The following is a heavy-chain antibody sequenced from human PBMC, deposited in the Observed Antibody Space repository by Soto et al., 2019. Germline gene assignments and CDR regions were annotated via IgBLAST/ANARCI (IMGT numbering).Heavy chain of an antibody. CDR3: AVTYCGGDCYHQH. Sequence: PSETLSLTCTVSGGSVSSGSYYWSWIRQPPGKGLEWIGYIYYSGSTNYNPSLKSRVTISVDTSKNQFSLKLSSVTAADTAVYYCAVTYCGGDCYHQHWGQGTLVTVPQ. CDR1: GGSVSSGSYY. D-gene: IGHD2-21*02. CDR2: IYYSGST. J-gene: IGHJ1*01. V-gene: IGHV4-61*01.